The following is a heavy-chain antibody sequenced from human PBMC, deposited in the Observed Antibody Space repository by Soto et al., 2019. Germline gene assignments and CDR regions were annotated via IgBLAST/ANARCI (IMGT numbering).Heavy chain of an antibody. CDR3: ARALNLVVDGGNWFDP. D-gene: IGHD2-15*01. Sequence: QLQLQESGSGLVKPSQTLSLTCAVSGGSISSGGYSWSWIRQPPGKGLEWIGYIYHSGSTYYNPYLQGRVTISVDKSKNQFSLKLSSVTAADTAVYYCARALNLVVDGGNWFDPWGQGTLVTVSS. CDR2: IYHSGST. J-gene: IGHJ5*02. V-gene: IGHV4-30-2*01. CDR1: GGSISSGGYS.